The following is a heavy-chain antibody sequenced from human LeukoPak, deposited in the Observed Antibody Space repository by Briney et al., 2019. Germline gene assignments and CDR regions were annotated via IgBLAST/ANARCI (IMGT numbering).Heavy chain of an antibody. CDR2: INPNSGGT. J-gene: IGHJ6*02. V-gene: IGHV1-2*06. CDR1: GYTFTGYY. CDR3: ARSSIAARYYYYGMDV. Sequence: ASVKVSCKASGYTFTGYYVHWVRQAPGQGLEWMGRINPNSGGTNYAQKFQGRVTMTRDTSISTAYMELSRLRSDDTAVYYCARSSIAARYYYYGMDVWGQGTTVTVSS. D-gene: IGHD6-6*01.